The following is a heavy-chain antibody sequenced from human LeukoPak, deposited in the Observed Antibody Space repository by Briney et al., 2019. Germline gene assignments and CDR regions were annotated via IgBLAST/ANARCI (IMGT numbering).Heavy chain of an antibody. CDR3: ARDSDYSGNGNGDWFDP. CDR1: VFRFTSFG. V-gene: IGHV1-18*04. Sequence: ASVKVSCTASVFRFTSFGVSWVRQAPGQGLEWMGWISNYFGVTHYAEKFEDRVTMTIDTSTTTAYMELRSLRYDDTAVYYCARDSDYSGNGNGDWFDPWGQGTVVTVSS. CDR2: ISNYFGVT. D-gene: IGHD4-11*01. J-gene: IGHJ5*02.